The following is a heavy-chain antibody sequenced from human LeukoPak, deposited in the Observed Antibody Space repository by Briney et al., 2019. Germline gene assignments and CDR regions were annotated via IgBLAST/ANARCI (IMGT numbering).Heavy chain of an antibody. J-gene: IGHJ6*04. V-gene: IGHV4-34*01. D-gene: IGHD3-3*01. CDR1: RGSFSGYN. CDR2: INHSGST. CDR3: ARGHKRFGVGISDYIDI. Sequence: SETLSLTCAHPRGSFSGYNRRGISQPPGKGLEWIGEINHSGSTNYNPSLKSRVTISVDTTKNQFSLMLSSVTAADTALYYSARGHKRFGVGISDYIDIWGKGTMVTVSS.